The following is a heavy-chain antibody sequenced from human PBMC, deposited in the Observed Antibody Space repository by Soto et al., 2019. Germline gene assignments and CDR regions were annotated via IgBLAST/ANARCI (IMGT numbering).Heavy chain of an antibody. CDR1: GFTFNYFT. CDR3: ARLRSDAFDI. V-gene: IGHV3-21*04. D-gene: IGHD4-17*01. Sequence: VQLVESGGGLVKPGESLRLSCAASGFTFNYFTMNWVRQAPGKGLEWVASISSSSSHKYSADSVRGRFTFSRDNAKNSLYLQMNTLRVEHTAVYYCARLRSDAFDIWGQGTLVTVSS. CDR2: ISSSSSHK. J-gene: IGHJ3*02.